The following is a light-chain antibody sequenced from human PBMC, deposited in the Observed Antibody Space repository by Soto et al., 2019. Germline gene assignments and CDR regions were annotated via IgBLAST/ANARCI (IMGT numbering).Light chain of an antibody. V-gene: IGKV3-11*01. Sequence: EIVVTQSPATLSLSPGERATLSSSTSQNIHNYLAWYQQKPGQPPRLVIYDASSRATGVPARFSGSGSGTDFSLTISSLEPEDFAVYYCQQRGDWPPLAFGGGTRVDLK. J-gene: IGKJ4*01. CDR2: DAS. CDR3: QQRGDWPPLA. CDR1: QNIHNY.